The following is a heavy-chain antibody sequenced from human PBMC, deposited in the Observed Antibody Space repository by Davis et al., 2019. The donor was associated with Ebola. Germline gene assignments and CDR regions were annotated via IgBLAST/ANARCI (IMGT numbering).Heavy chain of an antibody. J-gene: IGHJ5*02. Sequence: ASVKVSCNASGYTFTSYGISWVRQAPGQGLEWMGWISAYNGNTNYAQKLQGRVNMTTDTSTSTAYMELRSLRSDDTAVYYCARYSSSWYVFWFDPWGQGTLVTVSS. V-gene: IGHV1-18*04. CDR2: ISAYNGNT. CDR1: GYTFTSYG. CDR3: ARYSSSWYVFWFDP. D-gene: IGHD6-13*01.